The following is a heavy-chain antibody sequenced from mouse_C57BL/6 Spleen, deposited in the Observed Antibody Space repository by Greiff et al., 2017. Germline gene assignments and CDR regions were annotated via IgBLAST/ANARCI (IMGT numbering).Heavy chain of an antibody. D-gene: IGHD1-1*01. CDR3: ARSVITTVVNWYFDV. CDR2: INPSSGYT. CDR1: GYTFTSYT. V-gene: IGHV1-4*01. J-gene: IGHJ1*03. Sequence: QVQLQQSGAELARPGASVKMSCKASGYTFTSYTMHWVKQRPGPGLEWIGYINPSSGYTKYNQKFKDKATLTADKSSSTAYMQLSSLTSEDSAVYYCARSVITTVVNWYFDVWGTGTTVTVSS.